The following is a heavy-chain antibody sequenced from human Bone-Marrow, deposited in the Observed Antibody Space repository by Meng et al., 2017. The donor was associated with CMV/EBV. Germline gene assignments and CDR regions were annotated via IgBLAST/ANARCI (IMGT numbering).Heavy chain of an antibody. CDR3: ARARFDSSGFFSVNDAFDI. CDR2: LSYDGSNK. CDR1: GFTFSSYA. D-gene: IGHD3-22*01. J-gene: IGHJ3*02. Sequence: GGSLRLSCAASGFTFSSYAMHWVRQAPGKGLEWVAVLSYDGSNKYYADSVKGRFTISRDNSKNTLYLQMNSLRAEDTAVYYCARARFDSSGFFSVNDAFDIWGQGTMVTVSS. V-gene: IGHV3-30*04.